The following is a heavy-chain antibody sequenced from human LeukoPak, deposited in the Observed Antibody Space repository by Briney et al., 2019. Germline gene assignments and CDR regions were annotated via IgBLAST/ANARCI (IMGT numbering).Heavy chain of an antibody. CDR2: IYYSGST. CDR1: GGSISSYY. V-gene: IGHV4-59*01. CDR3: ARSRRLRYFDWLFGPFDY. Sequence: PSETLSLTCTVSGGSISSYYWSWIRQPPGKGLEWIGYIYYSGSTNYNPSLKSRVTISVDTSKNQFSLKLSSVTAADTAVYYCARSRRLRYFDWLFGPFDYWGQGILVTVSS. D-gene: IGHD3-9*01. J-gene: IGHJ4*02.